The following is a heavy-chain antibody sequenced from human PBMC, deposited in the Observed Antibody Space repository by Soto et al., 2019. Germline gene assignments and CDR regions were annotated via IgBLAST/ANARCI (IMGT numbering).Heavy chain of an antibody. CDR1: GYTFSSSA. D-gene: IGHD5-12*01. V-gene: IGHV1-18*04. Sequence: QVRLVQSGPEVKKPEASVKVSCKASGYTFSSSAISWVRQAPGQGPEWMGWISSSGVTNYAQNFQGRVTLTVDSSTTTAYMVVRSPSSADTAIFYCARDHGGYGTFDYWGQGTLVTVSS. CDR3: ARDHGGYGTFDY. CDR2: ISSSGVT. J-gene: IGHJ4*02.